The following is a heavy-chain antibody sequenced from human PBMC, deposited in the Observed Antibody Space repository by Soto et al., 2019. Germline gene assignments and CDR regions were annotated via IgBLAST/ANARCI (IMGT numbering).Heavy chain of an antibody. V-gene: IGHV3-30*18. D-gene: IGHD1-26*01. J-gene: IGHJ4*02. Sequence: QVQLVESGGGVVQSGRSLRLSCAASGFTFSRYDMHWVRQAPGKGLQWVAVMPYDGSNKYYADSVKGRFTISRDNSKNTLYLQMNSLSPEDRAVSYCAKNSDYSGFDYWGQGTLVTVSS. CDR2: MPYDGSNK. CDR1: GFTFSRYD. CDR3: AKNSDYSGFDY.